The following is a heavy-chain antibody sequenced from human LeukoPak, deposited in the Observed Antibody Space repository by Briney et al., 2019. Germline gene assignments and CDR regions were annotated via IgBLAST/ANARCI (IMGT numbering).Heavy chain of an antibody. J-gene: IGHJ4*01. CDR2: IIPIFGIA. CDR3: ARVYIEAAAAYYFDY. Sequence: ASVKVSCKASGGTFSSYAISGVRQAAGQGLEWMGRIIPIFGIANYAQKFQGRVTITADKATSTAYMELSSLRSEDTAVYYCARVYIEAAAAYYFDYWGQGTLVTVSS. D-gene: IGHD6-13*01. V-gene: IGHV1-69*04. CDR1: GGTFSSYA.